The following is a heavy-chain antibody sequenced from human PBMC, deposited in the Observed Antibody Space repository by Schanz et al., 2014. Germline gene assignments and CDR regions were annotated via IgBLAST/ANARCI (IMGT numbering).Heavy chain of an antibody. D-gene: IGHD1-1*01. CDR1: GGSISSGTYY. Sequence: QVQLQESGPGLVKPSQTLSLTCSVSGGSISSGTYYWSWIRQPAGKALEWVGRVFPNGITNYNPSLKSRVTISLDTPNNQFPLTRTSLTAADTAVYYCARDTTWRLDLWGRGTLVTVSS. CDR2: VFPNGIT. CDR3: ARDTTWRLDL. V-gene: IGHV4-61*02. J-gene: IGHJ2*01.